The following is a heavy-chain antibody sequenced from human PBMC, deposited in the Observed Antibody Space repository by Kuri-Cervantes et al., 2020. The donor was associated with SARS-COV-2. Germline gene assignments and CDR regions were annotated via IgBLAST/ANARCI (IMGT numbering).Heavy chain of an antibody. CDR3: ASLGGTSWHDY. D-gene: IGHD2-2*01. Sequence: GESLKTSCAASGFTFSSYWMSWVRQAPGKGLEWVANIKQDGSEKYYVDSVKGRFTISRDNAKNSLYLQMNSLRAEDTAVYYCASLGGTSWHDYWGQGTLVTVSS. CDR1: GFTFSSYW. J-gene: IGHJ4*02. CDR2: IKQDGSEK. V-gene: IGHV3-7*01.